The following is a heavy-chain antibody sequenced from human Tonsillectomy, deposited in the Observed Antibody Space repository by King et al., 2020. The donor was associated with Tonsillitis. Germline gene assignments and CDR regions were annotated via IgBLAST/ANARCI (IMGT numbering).Heavy chain of an antibody. CDR1: GFTFSSYS. J-gene: IGHJ4*02. D-gene: IGHD3-22*01. V-gene: IGHV3-21*01. CDR2: ISSSSSYI. Sequence: VQLVESGGGLVKPGGSLRLSCAASGFTFSSYSMNWVRQAPGKGLEWVSSISSSSSYINYADSVKGRITISRDNAKNSLYLQMNSLRAEDTAVYYCARGTYYYDRSGYFFRYWGQGTLVTVSS. CDR3: ARGTYYYDRSGYFFRY.